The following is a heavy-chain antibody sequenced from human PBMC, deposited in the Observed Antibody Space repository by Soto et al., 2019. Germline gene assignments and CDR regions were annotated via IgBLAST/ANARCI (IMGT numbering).Heavy chain of an antibody. CDR2: IIPRLGVR. CDR1: GGTFSTYS. Sequence: QVQLVQSGAEVKKPGSSVKVSCKDSGGTFSTYSMVWVRQAPGQGLEWMGRIIPRLGVRNYAKRFQDRVTITADKSTATVHMELSSLRFEDTALDYCTIGSWSGEVFDIWGQGTMVTVSS. D-gene: IGHD2-21*01. J-gene: IGHJ3*02. CDR3: TIGSWSGEVFDI. V-gene: IGHV1-69*02.